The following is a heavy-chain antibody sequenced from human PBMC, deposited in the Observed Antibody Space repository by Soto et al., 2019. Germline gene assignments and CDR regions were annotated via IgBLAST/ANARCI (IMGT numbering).Heavy chain of an antibody. CDR3: ARRPSGYDKTFYFDY. Sequence: SETLSLTCTVSGGSISSSNYYWGWIRRPPGKGLEWIGSIYYSGSTYYNPSLKSRVTISVDTSKNQFSLKLTSVTAADTAVYYCARRPSGYDKTFYFDYWGQGTLVTVSS. J-gene: IGHJ4*02. D-gene: IGHD5-12*01. V-gene: IGHV4-39*01. CDR1: GGSISSSNYY. CDR2: IYYSGST.